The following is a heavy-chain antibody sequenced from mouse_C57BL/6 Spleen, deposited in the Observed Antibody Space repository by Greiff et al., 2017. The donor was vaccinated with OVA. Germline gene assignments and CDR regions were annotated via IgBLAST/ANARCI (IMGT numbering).Heavy chain of an antibody. CDR1: GYTFTDYN. CDR3: ARSGELTGDYFDY. V-gene: IGHV1-18*01. Sequence: VHVKQSGPELVKPGASVKIPCKASGYTFTDYNMDWVKQSHGKSLEWIGDINPNNGGTIYNQKFKGKATLTVDKSSSTAYMELRSLTSEDTAVYYCARSGELTGDYFDYWGQGTTLTVSS. J-gene: IGHJ2*01. D-gene: IGHD4-1*01. CDR2: INPNNGGT.